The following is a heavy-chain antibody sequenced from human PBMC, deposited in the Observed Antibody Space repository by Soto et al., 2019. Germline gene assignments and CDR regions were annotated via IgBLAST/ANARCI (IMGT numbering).Heavy chain of an antibody. CDR1: GYRFTSYW. CDR2: IYPGDSDT. J-gene: IGHJ4*02. Sequence: GESLKISCDGSGYRFTSYWICWVRQMPGKGLEWMGIIYPGDSDTRYSPSFQGQVTISADISTAYLQWSSLKASDTAMYYCARVIVVAGRYFDYWGQGTLVTVSS. CDR3: ARVIVVAGRYFDY. V-gene: IGHV5-51*01. D-gene: IGHD6-19*01.